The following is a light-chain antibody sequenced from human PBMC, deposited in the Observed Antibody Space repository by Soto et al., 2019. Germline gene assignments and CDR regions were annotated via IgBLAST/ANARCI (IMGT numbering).Light chain of an antibody. J-gene: IGLJ1*01. V-gene: IGLV1-44*01. CDR1: NSNIGSTP. CDR2: SYD. CDR3: AAWDDSLGGLHV. Sequence: QSVLTQPPSASGTPGQRVTISCSGSNSNIGSTPVNWFQQLPGTSPKLLIHSYDRRPSGVPDRFSASRSGTPASLAIIGLQSEDEVDYYCAAWDDSLGGLHVFGTGTKLTVL.